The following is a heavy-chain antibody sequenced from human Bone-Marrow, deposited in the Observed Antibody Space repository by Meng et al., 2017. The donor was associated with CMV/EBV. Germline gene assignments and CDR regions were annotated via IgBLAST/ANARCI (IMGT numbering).Heavy chain of an antibody. CDR3: ARVGYDSSGYYYFDY. Sequence: SETLSLTCTVSGGSISSYYWSWIRQPPGKGLEWIGYIYYSGSTNYNPSLKSRVTISVDTSKTQFSLKLSSVTAADTAVYYCARVGYDSSGYYYFDYWGQGTLVTVSS. D-gene: IGHD3-22*01. CDR2: IYYSGST. CDR1: GGSISSYY. J-gene: IGHJ4*02. V-gene: IGHV4-59*01.